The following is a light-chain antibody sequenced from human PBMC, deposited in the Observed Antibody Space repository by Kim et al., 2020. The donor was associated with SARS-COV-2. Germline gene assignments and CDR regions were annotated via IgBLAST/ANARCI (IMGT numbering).Light chain of an antibody. CDR1: SGHSSYA. Sequence: QPVLTQSPSASASLGASVKITCTLSSGHSSYAIAWHQQQPEKGPRYLMKLNSDGSHSKGDGIPDRFSGSSSGAERYLTISSLQSEDEADYYCQTWGTGMGVFGGGTQLTVL. J-gene: IGLJ2*01. V-gene: IGLV4-69*01. CDR2: LNSDGSH. CDR3: QTWGTGMGV.